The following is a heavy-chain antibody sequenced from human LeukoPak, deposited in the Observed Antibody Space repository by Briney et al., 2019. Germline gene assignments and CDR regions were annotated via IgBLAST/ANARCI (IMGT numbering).Heavy chain of an antibody. Sequence: PSETLSLTCTVSGGSISSSNNYWGWIRQPPGKGLEWIGSIYYSGTTYYNPSLKSRVTISVDTSKNQFSLKLSSVTAADTAVYYCARLLRGYYRGQYYFDYWGQGTLVTVSS. J-gene: IGHJ4*02. CDR2: IYYSGTT. CDR1: GGSISSSNNY. V-gene: IGHV4-39*01. D-gene: IGHD3-3*01. CDR3: ARLLRGYYRGQYYFDY.